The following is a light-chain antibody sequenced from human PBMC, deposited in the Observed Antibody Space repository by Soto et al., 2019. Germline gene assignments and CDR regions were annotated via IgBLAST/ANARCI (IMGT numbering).Light chain of an antibody. CDR3: QHYNSYSEA. Sequence: DIQMPQSPSTLSGSVGDRVTITCRASQTISSWLAWYQQKPGKAPKLLIYKASTLKSGVPSRFSGSGSGTEFTLTISSLQPDDFATYYCQHYNSYSEAFGQGTKGDIK. CDR1: QTISSW. V-gene: IGKV1-5*03. J-gene: IGKJ1*01. CDR2: KAS.